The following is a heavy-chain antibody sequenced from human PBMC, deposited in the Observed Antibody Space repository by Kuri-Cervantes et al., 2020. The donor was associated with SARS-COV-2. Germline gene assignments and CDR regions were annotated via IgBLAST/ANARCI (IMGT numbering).Heavy chain of an antibody. CDR3: ARDVLLWFREYKGKFDY. CDR2: ISSSGSTI. D-gene: IGHD3-10*01. J-gene: IGHJ4*02. CDR1: EFTFSDYY. Sequence: GESLKISCAASEFTFSDYYMSWIRQAPGKGLEWVSYISSSGSTIYYADSVKGRFTISRDNAKNSLYLQMNSLGAEDTAVYYCARDVLLWFREYKGKFDYWGQGTLVTVSS. V-gene: IGHV3-11*01.